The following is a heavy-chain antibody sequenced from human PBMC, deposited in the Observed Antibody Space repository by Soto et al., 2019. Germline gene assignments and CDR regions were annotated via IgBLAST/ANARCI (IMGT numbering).Heavy chain of an antibody. V-gene: IGHV3-21*01. J-gene: IGHJ6*02. Sequence: ESGGGLVKPGGSLRLSCAASGFTFSSYSMNWVRQAPGKGLEWVSSISGSSSYIYYADSLKGRFTISRDNAKNSLYLQMNSLSAEDTALYYCARDDSSGYDSGYYYGMDVWGQGTTVTVSS. CDR2: ISGSSSYI. CDR1: GFTFSSYS. D-gene: IGHD5-12*01. CDR3: ARDDSSGYDSGYYYGMDV.